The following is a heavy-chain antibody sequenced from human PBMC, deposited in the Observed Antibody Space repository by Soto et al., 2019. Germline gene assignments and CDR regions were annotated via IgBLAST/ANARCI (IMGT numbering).Heavy chain of an antibody. CDR2: ISSGSSTK. V-gene: IGHV3-48*02. D-gene: IGHD6-19*01. Sequence: LRLSCAASGFTFSSYSMNWVRQNPGKGLEWVSYISSGSSTKYYADSVRGRFTISRDNAKNSLYLQMNSLRDEDTAVYYCARRGIAVAGLDYWGQGTLVTVSS. CDR1: GFTFSSYS. J-gene: IGHJ4*02. CDR3: ARRGIAVAGLDY.